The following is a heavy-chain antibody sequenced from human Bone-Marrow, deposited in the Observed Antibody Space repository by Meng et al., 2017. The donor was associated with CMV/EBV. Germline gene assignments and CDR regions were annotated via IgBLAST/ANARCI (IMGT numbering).Heavy chain of an antibody. J-gene: IGHJ6*02. CDR1: GYTFSSYG. CDR3: ARAVEMATTPYYYYGMDV. D-gene: IGHD5-24*01. CDR2: IRPHNGDT. V-gene: IGHV1-18*01. Sequence: ASVKVSCKAFGYTFSSYGITWVRQAPGQGLEWMGWIRPHNGDTDYAQKFQGRVTITADKSTSTAYRELSSLRSEDTAVYYCARAVEMATTPYYYYGMDVWGQGTTVTVSS.